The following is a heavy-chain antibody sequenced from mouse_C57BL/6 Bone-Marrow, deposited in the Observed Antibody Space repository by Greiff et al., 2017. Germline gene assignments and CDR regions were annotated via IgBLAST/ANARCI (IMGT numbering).Heavy chain of an antibody. Sequence: QVQLQQPGAELVKPGASVKVSCKASGYTFTSYWMHWVKQRPGQGLEWIGRIHPSDSDTNYNQKFKGKATLTVDKSSSTACMQLSSLTSEDSAVYYCAILYISTWFAYWGQGTLVTVSA. V-gene: IGHV1-74*01. CDR1: GYTFTSYW. CDR3: AILYISTWFAY. J-gene: IGHJ3*01. CDR2: IHPSDSDT. D-gene: IGHD1-3*01.